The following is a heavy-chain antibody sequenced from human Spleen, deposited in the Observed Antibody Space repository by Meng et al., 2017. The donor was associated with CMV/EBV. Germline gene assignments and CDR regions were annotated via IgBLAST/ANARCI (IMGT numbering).Heavy chain of an antibody. CDR3: ARGLSELRSSYYFDY. CDR1: GGSFSGYY. J-gene: IGHJ4*02. CDR2: INHSGST. D-gene: IGHD3-3*01. V-gene: IGHV4-34*01. Sequence: VDGGSFSGYYWSWIRQPPGKGLEWIGEINHSGSTNYNPSLKSRVTISVDTSKNQFSLKLSSVTAADTAVYYCARGLSELRSSYYFDYWGQGTLVTVSS.